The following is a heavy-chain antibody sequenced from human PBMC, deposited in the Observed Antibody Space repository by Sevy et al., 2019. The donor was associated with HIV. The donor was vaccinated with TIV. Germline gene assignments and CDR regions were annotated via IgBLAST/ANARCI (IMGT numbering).Heavy chain of an antibody. CDR3: VRAGSYGDTYFYDYGMDV. D-gene: IGHD3-16*01. CDR1: GFNFRSYW. CDR2: INQEGSEK. V-gene: IGHV3-7*01. J-gene: IGHJ6*01. Sequence: GGSLRLSCVASGFNFRSYWMTWVRQAPGKGLEWVANINQEGSEKYYVDSVKGRFTISRDNAKNSLYLQINSLRVEDTAVYYCVRAGSYGDTYFYDYGMDVWGQGTTVTVS.